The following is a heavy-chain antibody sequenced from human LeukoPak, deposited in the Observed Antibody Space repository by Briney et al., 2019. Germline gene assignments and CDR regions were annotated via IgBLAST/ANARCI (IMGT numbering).Heavy chain of an antibody. J-gene: IGHJ4*02. D-gene: IGHD3-10*01. V-gene: IGHV3-48*04. CDR2: ISSSSSTI. Sequence: GGSLRLSCAASGFTFSSYSMNWVRQAPGKGLEWVSYISSSSSTIYYADSVKGRFTISRDNAKNSLYLQMNSLRAEDTAVYYCARDGNIGSFDYWGQGTLVTVSS. CDR3: ARDGNIGSFDY. CDR1: GFTFSSYS.